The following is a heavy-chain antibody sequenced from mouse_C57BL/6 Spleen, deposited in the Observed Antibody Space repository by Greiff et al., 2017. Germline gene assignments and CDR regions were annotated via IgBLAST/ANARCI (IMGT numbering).Heavy chain of an antibody. CDR2: IYPGDGDT. CDR3: ARGATVVYYAMDY. V-gene: IGHV1-82*01. CDR1: GYAFSSSW. J-gene: IGHJ4*01. D-gene: IGHD1-1*01. Sequence: QVQLKQSGPELVKPGASVKISCKASGYAFSSSWMNWVKQRPGTGLEWIGRIYPGDGDTNYNGKFKGKATLTADKSSSTAYMQLSSLTSEDSAVYFCARGATVVYYAMDYWGQGTSVTVSS.